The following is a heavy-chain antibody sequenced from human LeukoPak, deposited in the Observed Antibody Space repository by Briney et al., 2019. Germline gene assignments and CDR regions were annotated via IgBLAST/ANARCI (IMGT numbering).Heavy chain of an antibody. CDR2: ISGSGDKS. CDR1: GFTFGSYG. Sequence: GGSLRLSCAASGFTFGSYGMNWVRQAPGKGLEWVSVISGSGDKSYYTDSVKGRFTVSRDNSKNTVYLQMNSLRAEDTAVYYCAKGPRTVRFGDRHKGMFDYWGQGTLVTVSS. D-gene: IGHD3-10*01. V-gene: IGHV3-23*01. CDR3: AKGPRTVRFGDRHKGMFDY. J-gene: IGHJ4*02.